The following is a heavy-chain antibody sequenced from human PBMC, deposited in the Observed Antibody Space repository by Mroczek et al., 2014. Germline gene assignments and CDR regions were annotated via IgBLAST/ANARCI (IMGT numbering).Heavy chain of an antibody. J-gene: IGHJ4*02. Sequence: QLVEVWGRAWVQPREVPRDSPVQPLDSPSVAMACTWVRQAPGKGLEWVAVISYDGSNKYYADSVKGRFTISRDNSKNTLYLQMNSLRAEDTAVYYCAKDTTPKSGIDYWGQGTLVTVSS. CDR3: AKDTTPKSGIDY. CDR2: ISYDGSNK. D-gene: IGHD1-26*01. CDR1: DSPSVAMA. V-gene: IGHV3-30*18.